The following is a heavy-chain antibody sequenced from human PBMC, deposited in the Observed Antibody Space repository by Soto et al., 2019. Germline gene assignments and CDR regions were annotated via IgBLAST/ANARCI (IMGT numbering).Heavy chain of an antibody. V-gene: IGHV4-30-2*01. CDR1: GGSVSSGVFS. CDR3: ARGHYYYAMDV. Sequence: SETLSLTCAVSGGSVSSGVFSWNWIRQPPGQGLEWIGYISHGGSPHYTPSLRSRVSISVDRSTNVTSLNLTSMTPADTAVYFCARGHYYYAMDVWGQGTTVTVSS. J-gene: IGHJ6*02. CDR2: ISHGGSP.